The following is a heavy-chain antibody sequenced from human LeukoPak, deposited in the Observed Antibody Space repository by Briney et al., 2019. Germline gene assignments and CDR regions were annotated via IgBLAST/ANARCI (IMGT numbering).Heavy chain of an antibody. D-gene: IGHD6-13*01. CDR2: INPNSGGT. V-gene: IGHV1-2*02. CDR3: ARGEIAAGGTLGWFYP. Sequence: ASVKVSCKASGYTFTGYYMHWVRQAPEQGLEWMGWINPNSGGTNYAQKFQGRVTMTRDTSISTAYMELSRLRSDDTAVYYCARGEIAAGGTLGWFYPWGQGTLVTVS. CDR1: GYTFTGYY. J-gene: IGHJ5*02.